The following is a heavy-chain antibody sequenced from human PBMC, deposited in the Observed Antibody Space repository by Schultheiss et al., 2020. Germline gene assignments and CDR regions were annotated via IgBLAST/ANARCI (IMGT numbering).Heavy chain of an antibody. Sequence: GESLKISCAASGFTFSSYSMNWVRQAPGKGLEWVSSISSSSSYIYYADSVKGRFTISRDNAKNSLYLQMNSLRAEDTAVYYCARDLQQLVKITYFDYWGQGTLVTVSS. CDR2: ISSSSSYI. CDR1: GFTFSSYS. J-gene: IGHJ4*02. CDR3: ARDLQQLVKITYFDY. D-gene: IGHD6-13*01. V-gene: IGHV3-21*01.